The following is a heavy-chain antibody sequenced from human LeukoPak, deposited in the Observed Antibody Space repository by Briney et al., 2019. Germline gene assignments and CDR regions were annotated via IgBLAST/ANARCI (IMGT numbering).Heavy chain of an antibody. D-gene: IGHD2-2*01. Sequence: GRSLRLSCAASGFTFSSYAMHWVRQAPGKGLEWVAVISYDGSNKYYADSVKGRFTISRDNSKNTLYLQMNSLRAEDTAVYYCARDRKRYCSSTSCYELDYWGQGTLVTVSS. J-gene: IGHJ4*02. CDR1: GFTFSSYA. CDR3: ARDRKRYCSSTSCYELDY. CDR2: ISYDGSNK. V-gene: IGHV3-30-3*01.